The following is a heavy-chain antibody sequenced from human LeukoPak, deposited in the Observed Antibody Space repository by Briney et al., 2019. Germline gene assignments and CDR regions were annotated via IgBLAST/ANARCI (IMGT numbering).Heavy chain of an antibody. J-gene: IGHJ4*02. V-gene: IGHV3-33*01. CDR2: IWYDGSNK. CDR1: GFTFSNYG. CDR3: ARAGYGDPHFDF. Sequence: GGSLSLSCAASGFTFSNYGMHWVRQAPGKGLEWVAAIWYDGSNKYYGDSVKGRFTISRDNSKNTLYLQMNSLRAEDTAAYYCARAGYGDPHFDFWGQGTLVTVSS. D-gene: IGHD4-17*01.